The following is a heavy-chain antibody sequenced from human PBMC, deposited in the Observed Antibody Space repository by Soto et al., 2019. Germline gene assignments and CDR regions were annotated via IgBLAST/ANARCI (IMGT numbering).Heavy chain of an antibody. CDR1: GFTFSSYA. V-gene: IGHV3-23*01. CDR3: AKYPEGSGYYMEAYFDY. J-gene: IGHJ4*02. Sequence: GGSLRLSCAASGFTFSSYAMSWVRQAPGKGLEWVSAISGSGGSTYYADSVKGRFTISRDNSKNTLYLQMNSLRAEDTAVYYCAKYPEGSGYYMEAYFDYWGQGTLVTVSS. CDR2: ISGSGGST. D-gene: IGHD3-3*01.